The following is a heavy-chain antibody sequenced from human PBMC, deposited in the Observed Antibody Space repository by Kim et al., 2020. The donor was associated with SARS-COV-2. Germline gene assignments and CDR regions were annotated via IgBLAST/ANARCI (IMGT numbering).Heavy chain of an antibody. D-gene: IGHD3-9*01. CDR2: IKSKTDAGTT. CDR3: TTESVKELRYFDWLLLPFDY. Sequence: GGSLRLSCAASGFTFSNAWMSWVRQAPGKGLEWVGRIKSKTDAGTTDYAAPVKGRFTISRDDSKNTLYLQMNSLKTEDTAVYYCTTESVKELRYFDWLLLPFDYWGQGTLVTVSS. CDR1: GFTFSNAW. J-gene: IGHJ4*02. V-gene: IGHV3-15*01.